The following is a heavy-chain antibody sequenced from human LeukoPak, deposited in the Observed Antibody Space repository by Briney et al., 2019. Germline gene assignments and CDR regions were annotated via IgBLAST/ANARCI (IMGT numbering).Heavy chain of an antibody. V-gene: IGHV3-30*03. D-gene: IGHD5-18*01. J-gene: IGHJ4*02. CDR2: ISHDGSKK. CDR3: ARANGQLWTTPDY. CDR1: GFTLSSYG. Sequence: GGSLRLSCAASGFTLSSYGMHWVRQPQGEGLERVAVISHDGSKKYSAESVKGRFTISRDNSKNTLYLQMNSLRAEDTAVYYCARANGQLWTTPDYWGQGTLVTISS.